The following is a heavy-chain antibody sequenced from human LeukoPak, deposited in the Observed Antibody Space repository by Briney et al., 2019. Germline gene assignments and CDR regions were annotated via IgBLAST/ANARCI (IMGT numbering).Heavy chain of an antibody. CDR2: ISAYNGNT. V-gene: IGHV1-18*01. D-gene: IGHD6-19*01. Sequence: ASVKVSCKASGYTFITYDISWVRQAPGQGLEWMGWISAYNGNTNYAQKHQGRVTMTTESSTNTAYMELRSLRSDDTAVYYCARSAVADTLSAYYFGYWGQGTLVTVSS. CDR3: ARSAVADTLSAYYFGY. CDR1: GYTFITYD. J-gene: IGHJ4*02.